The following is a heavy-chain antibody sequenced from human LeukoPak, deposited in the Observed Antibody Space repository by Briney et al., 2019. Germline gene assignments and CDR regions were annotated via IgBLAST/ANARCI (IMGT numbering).Heavy chain of an antibody. CDR3: ARQITIFGVVVSGWFDP. D-gene: IGHD3-3*01. J-gene: IGHJ5*02. CDR1: GGSISSYY. CDR2: IYYSEST. V-gene: IGHV4-59*01. Sequence: SETLSLTCTVSGGSISSYYWSWIRQPPGKGLEWIGYIYYSESTNYNPSLKSRVTISVNTSKNQFSLKLSSVTAADTAVYYCARQITIFGVVVSGWFDPWGQGTLVTVSS.